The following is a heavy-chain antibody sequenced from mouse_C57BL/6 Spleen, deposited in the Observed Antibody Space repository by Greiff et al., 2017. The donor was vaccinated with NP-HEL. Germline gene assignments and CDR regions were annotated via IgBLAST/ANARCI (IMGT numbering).Heavy chain of an antibody. Sequence: VQLKQSGGGLVKPGGSLKLSCAASGFTFSSYAMSWVRQTPEKRLEWVATISDGGSYTYYPDNVKGRFTISRDNAKNNLYLQMSHLKSEDTAMYYCARDQDFGFDYWGQGTTLTVSS. D-gene: IGHD3-2*02. J-gene: IGHJ2*01. V-gene: IGHV5-4*01. CDR3: ARDQDFGFDY. CDR1: GFTFSSYA. CDR2: ISDGGSYT.